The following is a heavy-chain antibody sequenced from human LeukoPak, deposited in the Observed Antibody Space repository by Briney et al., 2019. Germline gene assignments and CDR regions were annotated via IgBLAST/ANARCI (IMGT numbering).Heavy chain of an antibody. J-gene: IGHJ4*02. Sequence: ASVKVSCKASGGTFSSYAISWVRQAPGQGLEWMGGIIPIFGTADYAQKFQGRVTMTRDTSTSTVYMELSSLRSEDTAVYYCARSGVVDVVVVAAKDYWGQGTLVTVSS. CDR2: IIPIFGTA. D-gene: IGHD2-15*01. V-gene: IGHV1-69*05. CDR3: ARSGVVDVVVVAAKDY. CDR1: GGTFSSYA.